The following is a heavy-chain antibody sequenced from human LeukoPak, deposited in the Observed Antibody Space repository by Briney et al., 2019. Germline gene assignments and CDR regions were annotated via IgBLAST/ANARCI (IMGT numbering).Heavy chain of an antibody. V-gene: IGHV2-5*01. J-gene: IGHJ3*02. CDR2: IYWNDDK. CDR1: GFSLSTSGVG. Sequence: ESGPTLVNPTQTLTLTCTFSGFSLSTSGVGVGWIRQPPGKALEWLALIYWNDDKRYSPSLKSRLTITKDTSKNQVVLTMTNMDPVDTATYCCAHRTIVVVPAAIPVLDAFDIWGQGTMVTVSS. CDR3: AHRTIVVVPAAIPVLDAFDI. D-gene: IGHD2-2*01.